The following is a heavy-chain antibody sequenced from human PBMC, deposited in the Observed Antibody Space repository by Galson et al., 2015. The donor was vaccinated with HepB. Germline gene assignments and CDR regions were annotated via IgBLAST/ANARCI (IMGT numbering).Heavy chain of an antibody. CDR1: GYSFTSYW. D-gene: IGHD2-2*01. V-gene: IGHV5-51*01. J-gene: IGHJ6*02. CDR2: IYPGDSDT. Sequence: QSGAEVKKPGESLKISCKGSGYSFTSYWIGWVRQMPGKGLEWMGIIYPGDSDTRYSPSFQGQVTISADKSISTAYLQWSSLKASDTAMYYCASNVLLSTSCQFCSYYYYGIDVWGQGTTVTVSS. CDR3: ASNVLLSTSCQFCSYYYYGIDV.